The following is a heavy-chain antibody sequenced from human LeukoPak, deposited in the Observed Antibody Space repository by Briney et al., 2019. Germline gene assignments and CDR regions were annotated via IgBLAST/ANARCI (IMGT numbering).Heavy chain of an antibody. CDR3: AGRSRSGWYHDY. V-gene: IGHV4-59*01. D-gene: IGHD6-19*01. CDR1: GGSISSYY. J-gene: IGHJ4*02. Sequence: PSETLSLTCTVSGGSISSYYWSWIRQPPGKGLEWIGYIYYSGSTNYNPSLKSRVTISVDTSKNQFSLKLSTVTAADTAVYFCAGRSRSGWYHDYWGQGTLVTVSS. CDR2: IYYSGST.